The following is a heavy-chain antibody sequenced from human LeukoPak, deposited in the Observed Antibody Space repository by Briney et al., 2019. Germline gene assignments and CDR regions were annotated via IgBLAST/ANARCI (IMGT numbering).Heavy chain of an antibody. Sequence: PGGSLSLSCAASGFTFSGYEMNWVRRAPGKGLEWVSKISSSGSAIYYADSVKGRFTISRDNAKSTLYLQMNSLRAEDTAVYYCARGGSLGYWGQGTLVTVSS. CDR3: ARGGSLGY. CDR2: ISSSGSAI. J-gene: IGHJ4*02. D-gene: IGHD6-19*01. V-gene: IGHV3-48*03. CDR1: GFTFSGYE.